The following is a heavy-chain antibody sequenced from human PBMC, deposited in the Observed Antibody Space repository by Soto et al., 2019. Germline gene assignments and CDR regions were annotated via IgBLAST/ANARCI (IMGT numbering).Heavy chain of an antibody. D-gene: IGHD3-16*01. CDR2: IRRNAYGGTT. CDR3: TRASSLDFDF. V-gene: IGHV3-49*04. J-gene: IGHJ4*02. Sequence: GGSLRLSCTTSGFTFGDYALSWVRQAPGKGLEWVGFIRRNAYGGTTDYAASVKGRFTNSRDDSKSIAYLQMNSLRTEDTALYYCTRASSLDFDFWGQGTLVTVSS. CDR1: GFTFGDYA.